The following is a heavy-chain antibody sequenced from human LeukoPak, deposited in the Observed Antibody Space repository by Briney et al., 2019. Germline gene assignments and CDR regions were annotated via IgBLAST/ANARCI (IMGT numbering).Heavy chain of an antibody. D-gene: IGHD5-18*01. V-gene: IGHV3-21*01. J-gene: IGHJ4*02. CDR3: ARDGIQLWWDY. CDR2: ISSSSSYI. CDR1: GFTFSSYA. Sequence: GGSLRLSCAASGFTFSSYAMNWVRQAPGKGLEWVSSISSSSSYIYYADSVKGRFTISRDNAKNSLYLQMNSLRAEDTAVYYCARDGIQLWWDYWGQGTLVTVSS.